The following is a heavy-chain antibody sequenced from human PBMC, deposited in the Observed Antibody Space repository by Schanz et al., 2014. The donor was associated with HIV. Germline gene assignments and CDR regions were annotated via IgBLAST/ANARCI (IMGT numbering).Heavy chain of an antibody. CDR2: IWYDGGNK. V-gene: IGHV3-33*06. CDR3: AKDLSSDTSAYYRY. J-gene: IGHJ4*02. Sequence: VQLVESGGGLVKPGGSLRLSCAASRFTFSNYGMHWVRQAPGKGPEWVAVIWYDGGNKYYEESVKGRFTISRDNSKNTLYLQMNSLRAEDTAVYYCAKDLSSDTSAYYRYWGQGTLVTVSS. D-gene: IGHD3-22*01. CDR1: RFTFSNYG.